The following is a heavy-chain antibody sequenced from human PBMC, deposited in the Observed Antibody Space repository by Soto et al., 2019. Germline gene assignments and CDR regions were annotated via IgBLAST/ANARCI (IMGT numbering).Heavy chain of an antibody. CDR3: ARHRHPRGTVGATSGIGS. J-gene: IGHJ4*02. V-gene: IGHV3-53*01. Sequence: LRISCAIASFSITSNYLTWVRQAPGRGLECVSVHYSGGSTYYADSVHGRFTISRDKSNNTLYLEMRRVRAEVTAVYFCARHRHPRGTVGATSGIGSWGQGSEFTVSS. D-gene: IGHD1-26*01. CDR2: HYSGGST. CDR1: SFSITSNY.